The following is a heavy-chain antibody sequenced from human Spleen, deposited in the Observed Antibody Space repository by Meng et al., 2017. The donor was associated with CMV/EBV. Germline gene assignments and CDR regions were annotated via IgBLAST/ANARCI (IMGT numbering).Heavy chain of an antibody. D-gene: IGHD3-9*01. CDR2: INPSGGST. Sequence: ASVKVSCKASGYTFTSYYMHWVRQAPGQGLEWMGIINPSGGSTSYAQKFQGRVTMTRDTSTSTVYMELSSLRSDDTAIYYCVREYYDILTGSYFDYWGQGTLVTVSS. CDR3: VREYYDILTGSYFDY. V-gene: IGHV1-46*01. CDR1: GYTFTSYY. J-gene: IGHJ4*02.